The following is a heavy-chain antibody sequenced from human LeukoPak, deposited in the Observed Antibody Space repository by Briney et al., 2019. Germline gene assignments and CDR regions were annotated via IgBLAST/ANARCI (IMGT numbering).Heavy chain of an antibody. J-gene: IGHJ4*02. CDR2: ISAYNGNT. CDR1: GYTFSNYG. Sequence: GSVKVSCKASGYTFSNYGISWVRQAPGQGLEWMGWISAYNGNTNYAQKLQGRVTMTTDTSTSTAYMELRSLRSDDTAVYYCARYSSGWYGYYFDYWGQGTLVTVSS. V-gene: IGHV1-18*04. CDR3: ARYSSGWYGYYFDY. D-gene: IGHD6-19*01.